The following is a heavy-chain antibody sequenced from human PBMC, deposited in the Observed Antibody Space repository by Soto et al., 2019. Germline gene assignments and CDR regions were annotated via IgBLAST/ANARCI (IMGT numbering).Heavy chain of an antibody. D-gene: IGHD6-19*01. V-gene: IGHV3-23*01. J-gene: IGHJ4*02. Sequence: VGSLRLSCAASGCTFSSYAMGWVRQSPGKGLEWVSTISGSGDGTYYADSIKGRLTISRDNSKNTLYLHMNSLRAEDTAVYYCAKMRRQWLFYYYMAYWGEGALVTVSS. CDR1: GCTFSSYA. CDR3: AKMRRQWLFYYYMAY. CDR2: ISGSGDGT.